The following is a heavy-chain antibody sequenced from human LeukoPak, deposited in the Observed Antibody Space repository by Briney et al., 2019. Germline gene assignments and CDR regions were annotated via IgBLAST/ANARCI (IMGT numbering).Heavy chain of an antibody. Sequence: GGSLRLSCAASGFTFSSYGMHWVRQAPGKGLEWVAVIWYDGSNKYYADSVKGRFTISRDNSKNTLYLQMNSLRAEDTAVYYCARAFYGSGSYYNLGDYWGQGTLVTVSS. CDR1: GFTFSSYG. D-gene: IGHD3-10*01. J-gene: IGHJ4*02. V-gene: IGHV3-33*01. CDR2: IWYDGSNK. CDR3: ARAFYGSGSYYNLGDY.